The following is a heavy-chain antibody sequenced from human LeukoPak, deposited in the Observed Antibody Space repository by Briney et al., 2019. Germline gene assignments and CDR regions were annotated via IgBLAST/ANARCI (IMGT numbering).Heavy chain of an antibody. CDR2: ISGYNGNR. D-gene: IGHD3-10*01. Sequence: ASVKVSCKASGYTFTTYVMSWVRQAPGQGLEWMGWISGYNGNRKYAQKLQGRVTMTTETSTSIAYMELRSLRSDDTAVYYCARGVYASGLGAFDIWGQGTMVTVPS. CDR3: ARGVYASGLGAFDI. V-gene: IGHV1-18*01. CDR1: GYTFTTYV. J-gene: IGHJ3*02.